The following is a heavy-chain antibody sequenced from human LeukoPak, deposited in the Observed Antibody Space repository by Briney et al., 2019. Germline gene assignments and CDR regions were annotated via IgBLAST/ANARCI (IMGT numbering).Heavy chain of an antibody. J-gene: IGHJ5*02. D-gene: IGHD2/OR15-2a*01. Sequence: PSETLSLTCTVSGGSISSSSYYWGWIRQPPGKGLEWIGSIYYSGSTNYNPSLKSRVTISVDTSKNQFSLKLSSVTAADTAVYYCARQSRRSLYNWFDPWGQGTLVTVSS. V-gene: IGHV4-39*01. CDR2: IYYSGST. CDR1: GGSISSSSYY. CDR3: ARQSRRSLYNWFDP.